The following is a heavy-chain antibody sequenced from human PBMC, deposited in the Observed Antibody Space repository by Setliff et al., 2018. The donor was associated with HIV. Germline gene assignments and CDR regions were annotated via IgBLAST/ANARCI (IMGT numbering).Heavy chain of an antibody. J-gene: IGHJ4*02. Sequence: SETLSLTCTVSDSGTYYWSWIRQPAGKGLEWIGRDSSRGDTNYNPSLKSRVTMSVDTSKNQFSLKLTSVTASDTAVYYYARAAAGNTGPFDLWGQGSPVTVSS. CDR1: DSGTYY. V-gene: IGHV4-4*07. CDR2: DSSRGDT. D-gene: IGHD4-17*01. CDR3: ARAAAGNTGPFDL.